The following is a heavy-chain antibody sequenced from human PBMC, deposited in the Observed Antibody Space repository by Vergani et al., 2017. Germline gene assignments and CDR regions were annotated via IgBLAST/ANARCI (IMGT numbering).Heavy chain of an antibody. CDR1: GGSISSYY. CDR2: IYYSGST. CDR3: ARRPSMMRLPYFDY. D-gene: IGHD5-18*01. V-gene: IGHV4-59*01. J-gene: IGHJ4*02. Sequence: QVQLQESGPGLVKPSETLSLTCTVSGGSISSYYWSWLRQPPGKGLEWIGYIYYSGSTNYNPSLKSRVTISVDTSKNQFSLKLSSVTAADTAVYYCARRPSMMRLPYFDYWGQGTLVTVSS.